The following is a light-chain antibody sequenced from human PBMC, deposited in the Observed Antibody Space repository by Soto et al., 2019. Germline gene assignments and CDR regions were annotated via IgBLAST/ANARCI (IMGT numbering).Light chain of an antibody. Sequence: DIVMTQSPDSLAVSLGERATINCKSSQSVLHSSTNKNYFARYQQKPGQPPKLLIYWASTRESGVPDRFSGSGSGTDFTLTISSLQAEDVAIYYCQQYYTTPFTFGPGTKVDIK. CDR3: QQYYTTPFT. J-gene: IGKJ3*01. CDR1: QSVLHSSTNKNY. V-gene: IGKV4-1*01. CDR2: WAS.